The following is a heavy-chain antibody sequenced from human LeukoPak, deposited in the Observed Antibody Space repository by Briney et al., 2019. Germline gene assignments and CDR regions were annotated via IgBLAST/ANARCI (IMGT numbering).Heavy chain of an antibody. CDR1: GGSISSYY. CDR3: ASDKQPGGWFDP. J-gene: IGHJ5*02. V-gene: IGHV4-59*01. D-gene: IGHD3-10*01. Sequence: SETLSLTCTVSGGSISSYYWSWIRQPPGKGLEWIGYIYYNGSTNYNPSLKSRVTISVDTSKNQFSLKLSSVTAADTAVYYCASDKQPGGWFDPWGQGTLVIVSS. CDR2: IYYNGST.